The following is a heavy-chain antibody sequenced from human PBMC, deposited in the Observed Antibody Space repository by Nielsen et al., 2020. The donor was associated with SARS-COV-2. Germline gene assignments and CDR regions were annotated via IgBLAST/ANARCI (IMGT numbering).Heavy chain of an antibody. CDR1: GGSFSGYY. D-gene: IGHD5-18*01. J-gene: IGHJ6*02. CDR2: INHSGST. V-gene: IGHV4-34*01. Sequence: GSLRLSCAVYGGSFSGYYWSWIRQPPGKGLEWIGEINHSGSTNYNPSLKSRVTISVDTSKNQFSLKLSSLTAADTAVYYCARFPRRGYSYGYTYYYGMDVWGQGTTVTVSS. CDR3: ARFPRRGYSYGYTYYYGMDV.